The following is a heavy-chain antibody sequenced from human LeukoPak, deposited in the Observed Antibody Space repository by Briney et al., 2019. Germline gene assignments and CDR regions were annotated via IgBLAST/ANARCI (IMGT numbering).Heavy chain of an antibody. V-gene: IGHV2-5*02. CDR1: GFPLNTNGVG. Sequence: SGPTLVNPTQTLTLTCTFSGFPLNTNGVGVGWIRQPPGKALEWLALISWDDDKRYNPSLRSRLTITKDTSKNQVVLTMTNMDPLDTATYYCAHRREQYYFDYWGQGTLVTVSS. J-gene: IGHJ4*02. CDR3: AHRREQYYFDY. CDR2: ISWDDDK. D-gene: IGHD1/OR15-1a*01.